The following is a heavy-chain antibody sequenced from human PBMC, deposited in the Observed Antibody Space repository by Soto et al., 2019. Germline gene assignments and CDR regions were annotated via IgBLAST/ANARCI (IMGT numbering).Heavy chain of an antibody. J-gene: IGHJ6*02. V-gene: IGHV1-8*01. D-gene: IGHD3-16*01. CDR3: ARGNPFNYAGFDV. CDR2: MNAKSGDT. Sequence: QAHLEQSGAELKRPGASVKVSCKASGYTFSAFDINWLRQASGQGLEWMGWMNAKSGDTFYPQRFQGKVNMTWGTSLSTAYMEVRSRTSDDTAIYYCARGNPFNYAGFDVWGEETPVAVSS. CDR1: GYTFSAFD.